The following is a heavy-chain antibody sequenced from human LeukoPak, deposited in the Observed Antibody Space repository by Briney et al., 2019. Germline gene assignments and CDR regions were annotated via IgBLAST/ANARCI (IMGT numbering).Heavy chain of an antibody. Sequence: SETLSLTCTVSGVSLSGHYWSWVRQPPGKRLEWIGYVSYAGRTKNNPSLQSRVNMSIDASNSQFSPKLTSVTSADTPVYSCARLLDNENSGDPDTFDVWGQGTTVSVSS. CDR3: ARLLDNENSGDPDTFDV. CDR1: GVSLSGHY. V-gene: IGHV4-59*11. J-gene: IGHJ3*01. D-gene: IGHD3-22*01. CDR2: VSYAGRT.